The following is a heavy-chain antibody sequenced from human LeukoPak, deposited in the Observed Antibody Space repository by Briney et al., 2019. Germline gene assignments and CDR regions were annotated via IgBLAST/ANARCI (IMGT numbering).Heavy chain of an antibody. CDR1: GFSFGDYD. J-gene: IGHJ6*02. V-gene: IGHV3-20*04. CDR2: INWNGAGT. CDR3: GRAAYGSGNYYYGMDV. Sequence: PGGSLRLSCAASGFSFGDYDMSWVRQAPGKGLEWVSGINWNGAGTGYADSVKGRFTISRDNSKNTLYLQMNGLRAEDTAVYYCGRAAYGSGNYYYGMDVWGQGTTVTVSS. D-gene: IGHD3-10*01.